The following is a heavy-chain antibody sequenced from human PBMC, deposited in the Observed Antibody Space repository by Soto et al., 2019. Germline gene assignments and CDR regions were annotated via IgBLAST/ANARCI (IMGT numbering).Heavy chain of an antibody. CDR3: ARVDRGVVNWFDP. D-gene: IGHD3-10*01. V-gene: IGHV1-18*01. CDR2: IATYNSNR. J-gene: IGHJ5*02. CDR1: GDTFTNFG. Sequence: HLVQSGPEVKKPGASVRVSCKTSGDTFTNFGLSWVRQAPGQGLEWMGWIATYNSNRNYAQKFQGRLTLTTDTSTSTDYMELKSLRYDDTAVYYCARVDRGVVNWFDPWGQGTLVTVSS.